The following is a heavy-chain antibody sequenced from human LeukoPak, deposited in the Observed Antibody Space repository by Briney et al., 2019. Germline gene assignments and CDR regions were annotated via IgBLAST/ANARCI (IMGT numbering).Heavy chain of an antibody. D-gene: IGHD3-22*01. CDR3: AITYYYDSSAH. V-gene: IGHV3-7*01. CDR2: INQDGSER. Sequence: GSLRLSCAASGFIFSDDPMNWVRQAPGKGLEWVATINQDGSERYYVDSVKGRFTISRDNAKNSLYLQMNSLRAEDTAVYYCAITYYYDSSAHWGQGTLVTVSS. CDR1: GFIFSDDP. J-gene: IGHJ4*02.